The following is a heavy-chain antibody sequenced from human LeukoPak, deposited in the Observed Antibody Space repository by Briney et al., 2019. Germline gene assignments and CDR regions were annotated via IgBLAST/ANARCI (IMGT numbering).Heavy chain of an antibody. CDR1: GFTFSSYA. Sequence: TGGSLRLSCAASGFTFSSYAMSWVRQAPGKGLEWVSVISGNGGRTYYADSVKGWFTISRDNSKNTLYLQMNSLRAEDTAVYYCAKVRDLDTVLGRFDNWGQGTLVTVSS. J-gene: IGHJ5*02. D-gene: IGHD5-18*01. V-gene: IGHV3-23*01. CDR2: ISGNGGRT. CDR3: AKVRDLDTVLGRFDN.